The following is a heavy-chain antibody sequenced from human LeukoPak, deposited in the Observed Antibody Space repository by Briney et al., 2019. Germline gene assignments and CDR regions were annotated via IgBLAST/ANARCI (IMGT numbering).Heavy chain of an antibody. J-gene: IGHJ5*02. V-gene: IGHV1-8*03. CDR3: ARRRRQDNWFDP. D-gene: IGHD1-1*01. CDR1: GYTFTSYD. Sequence: ASVKVSCKASGYTFTSYDINWVRQATGQGLEWMGWMNPNSGNTGYAQKFQGRVTITRNTSISTAYMELSSLRSEDTAVYYCARRRRQDNWFDPWGQGTLVTVSS. CDR2: MNPNSGNT.